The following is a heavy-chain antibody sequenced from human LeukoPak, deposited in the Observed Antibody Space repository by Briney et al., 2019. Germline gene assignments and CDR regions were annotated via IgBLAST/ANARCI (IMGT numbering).Heavy chain of an antibody. Sequence: ASVKVSCKASGYTFTSYYMHWVRHAPGQGLEWMGVINPSGGSTSYAQKFQGRVTMTRDTSTSTVYMELSSLRFEDTAVYYCARETPPDYYGSGSYYNPHFDYWGQGTLVTVSS. J-gene: IGHJ4*02. CDR2: INPSGGST. V-gene: IGHV1-46*01. CDR1: GYTFTSYY. D-gene: IGHD3-10*01. CDR3: ARETPPDYYGSGSYYNPHFDY.